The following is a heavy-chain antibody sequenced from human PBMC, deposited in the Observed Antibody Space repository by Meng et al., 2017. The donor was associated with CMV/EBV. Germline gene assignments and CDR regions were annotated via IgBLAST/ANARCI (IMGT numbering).Heavy chain of an antibody. CDR1: GYTFTGYY. CDR3: ARLSEVVVPAARGFKDY. Sequence: ASVKVSCKASGYTFTGYYMHWVRQAPGQGLEWMGWINPNSGGTNYAQKFQGRVTMTRDTSISTAYMELSRLRSDDTAVYYCARLSEVVVPAARGFKDYWGQGTLVTVSS. V-gene: IGHV1-2*02. J-gene: IGHJ4*02. D-gene: IGHD2-2*01. CDR2: INPNSGGT.